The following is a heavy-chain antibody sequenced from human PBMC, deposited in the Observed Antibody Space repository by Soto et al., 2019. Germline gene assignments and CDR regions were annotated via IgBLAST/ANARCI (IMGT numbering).Heavy chain of an antibody. V-gene: IGHV3-9*01. CDR3: AKGRYDFWSQYYFDS. J-gene: IGHJ4*02. CDR2: ITWNSRVL. CDR1: GFNFDDFA. Sequence: LRLSCVGTGFNFDDFAMHWVRQAPGKGLEWVSGITWNSRVLAYADSVKGRFTISRDNARNSLYLQMDSLRDEDTALYYCAKGRYDFWSQYYFDSWGQGPMVTVSS. D-gene: IGHD3-3*01.